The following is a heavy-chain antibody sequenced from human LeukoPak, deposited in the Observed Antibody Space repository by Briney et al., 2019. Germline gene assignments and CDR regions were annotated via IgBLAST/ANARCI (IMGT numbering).Heavy chain of an antibody. D-gene: IGHD5-18*01. CDR3: ARDGGGYSYGGAFDY. CDR2: IIPIFGTA. CDR1: GGTFSSYA. J-gene: IGHJ4*02. V-gene: IGHV1-69*05. Sequence: GASVKVSYEASGGTFSSYAISWVRQAPGQGLEWMGGIIPIFGTANYAQKFQGRVTITTDESTSTAYMELSSLRSEDTAVYYCARDGGGYSYGGAFDYWGQGTLVTVSS.